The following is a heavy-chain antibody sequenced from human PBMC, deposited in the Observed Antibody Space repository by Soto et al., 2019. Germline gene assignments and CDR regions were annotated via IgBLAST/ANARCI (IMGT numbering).Heavy chain of an antibody. CDR1: GFTFGAYG. CDR2: IYYDGSNK. CDR3: ARVGGTVTSDY. D-gene: IGHD4-17*01. J-gene: IGHJ4*02. V-gene: IGHV3-33*01. Sequence: ESGGGVVQPGGSLRLSCAASGFTFGAYGMHWVRQAPGKGLEWVAMIYYDGSNKYYADSMKGRFTISRENSKNTLFLQMNSLRAEDTAVYYCARVGGTVTSDYWGKGTLVNVSS.